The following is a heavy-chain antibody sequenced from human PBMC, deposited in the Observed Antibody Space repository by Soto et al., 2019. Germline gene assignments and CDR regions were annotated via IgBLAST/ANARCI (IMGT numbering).Heavy chain of an antibody. J-gene: IGHJ4*02. D-gene: IGHD7-27*01. V-gene: IGHV3-30*04. CDR1: GFTFSNYA. CDR2: ISYDGRKE. CDR3: ARDPMNWGERFAY. Sequence: QVQLVESGGGVVQPGRSLRLSCAASGFTFSNYAIHWVRQAPGKGLEWVALISYDGRKEYYADSVKGRFTLSRDNSKNTGYLQMNSLRAEDTAVYYCARDPMNWGERFAYWGRGTLITVSS.